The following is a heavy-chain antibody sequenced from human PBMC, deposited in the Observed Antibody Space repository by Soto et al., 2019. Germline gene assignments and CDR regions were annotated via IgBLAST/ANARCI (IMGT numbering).Heavy chain of an antibody. D-gene: IGHD3-9*01. J-gene: IGHJ2*01. V-gene: IGHV3-23*01. CDR1: GFTFSSYA. CDR3: ARVNDILTGYKVSYWYFDL. CDR2: ISGSGGST. Sequence: GGSLRLSCAASGFTFSSYAMSWVRQAPGKGLEWVSAISGSGGSTYYADSVKGRFTISRDNAKNSLYLQMNSLRAEDTAVYYCARVNDILTGYKVSYWYFDLWGRGTLVTVSS.